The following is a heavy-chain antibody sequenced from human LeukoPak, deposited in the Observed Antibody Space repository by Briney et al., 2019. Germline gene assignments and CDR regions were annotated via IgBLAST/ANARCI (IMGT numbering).Heavy chain of an antibody. CDR3: ARDRGSSSSRLFDY. D-gene: IGHD6-13*01. J-gene: IGHJ4*02. V-gene: IGHV4-34*01. CDR1: GGSFSGYY. CDR2: INHSGST. Sequence: SETLSLTCAVYGGSFSGYYWSWIRQPPGKGLEWIGEINHSGSTNYNPSLKSRVTISVDTSKNQFSLKLSSVTAADTAVYYCARDRGSSSSRLFDYWGQGTLVTVSS.